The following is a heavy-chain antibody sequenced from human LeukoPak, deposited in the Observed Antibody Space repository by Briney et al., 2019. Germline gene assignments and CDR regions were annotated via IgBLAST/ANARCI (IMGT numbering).Heavy chain of an antibody. J-gene: IGHJ4*02. D-gene: IGHD4-17*01. CDR1: GFTVSSNY. Sequence: HPGGSLRLSCAASGFTVSSNYMSWVRQAPGKGLEWVSVIYSGGSTYYADSVKGRFTISRDNSKNTLYLQMNSLRAEDTAVYYCARAHGDYELYYFDYWGQGTLVTVSS. CDR3: ARAHGDYELYYFDY. CDR2: IYSGGST. V-gene: IGHV3-53*01.